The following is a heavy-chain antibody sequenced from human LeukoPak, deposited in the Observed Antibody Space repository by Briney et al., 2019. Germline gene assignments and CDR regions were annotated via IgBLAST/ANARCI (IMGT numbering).Heavy chain of an antibody. CDR3: ARTGGGTSGNY. CDR1: GASISSHW. V-gene: IGHV4-59*08. CDR2: IDYNGNT. D-gene: IGHD3-10*01. Sequence: SETPSLTCTVSGASISSHWWSWIRQTPGKGLEWIGFIDYNGNTKYSPSLRSRVTITADTSKNQFSLRLTSVTAADTAVYYCARTGGGTSGNYWGQGILVTVSS. J-gene: IGHJ4*02.